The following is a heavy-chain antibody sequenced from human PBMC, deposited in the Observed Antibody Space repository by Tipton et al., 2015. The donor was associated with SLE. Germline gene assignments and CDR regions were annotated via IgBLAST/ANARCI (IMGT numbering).Heavy chain of an antibody. CDR3: AAESTIFGVVPYAFDI. Sequence: TLSLTCAVYGGSFSGYYWSWIRQPPGKGLEWIGEINHSGSTNYNPSLKSRVTISVDTSKNQFSLKLSSVTAADTAVYYCAAESTIFGVVPYAFDIWGQGTMVTVSS. CDR2: INHSGST. D-gene: IGHD3-3*01. CDR1: GGSFSGYY. J-gene: IGHJ3*02. V-gene: IGHV4-34*01.